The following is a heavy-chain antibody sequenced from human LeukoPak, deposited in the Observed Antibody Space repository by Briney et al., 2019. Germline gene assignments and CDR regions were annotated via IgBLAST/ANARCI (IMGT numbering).Heavy chain of an antibody. CDR3: AKRDIVVVPAANIDY. CDR1: GFTFSSYA. J-gene: IGHJ4*02. Sequence: GGSLRLSCAASGFTFSSYAMSWVRQAPGKGLEWVSAIGGSGGSTYYADSVKGRFTISRDNSKNTLYLQMNSLRAEDTAVYYCAKRDIVVVPAANIDYWGQGTLVTVSS. CDR2: IGGSGGST. V-gene: IGHV3-23*01. D-gene: IGHD2-2*01.